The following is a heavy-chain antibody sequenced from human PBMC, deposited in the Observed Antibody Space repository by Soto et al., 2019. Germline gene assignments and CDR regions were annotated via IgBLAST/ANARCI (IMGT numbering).Heavy chain of an antibody. CDR1: GFSLTSNAVG. CDR2: IYWDDDN. J-gene: IGHJ4*02. CDR3: AHGSGWLFDF. V-gene: IGHV2-5*02. D-gene: IGHD6-19*01. Sequence: QITLKESGPTLVKPTQTLTLTCTFSGFSLTSNAVGVGWFRQPPGKALEWLALIYWDDDNHYSPSLKSRLTFTKDTSKIQFVLIMTNMDPVDTATYYCAHGSGWLFDFWGQGTLVTVSS.